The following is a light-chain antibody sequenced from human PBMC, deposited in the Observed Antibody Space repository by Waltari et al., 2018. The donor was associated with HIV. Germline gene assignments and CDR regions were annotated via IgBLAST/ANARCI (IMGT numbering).Light chain of an antibody. Sequence: EIVLTQSPGTLSLSPGERATLSCRASQSVSSSYLAWYQQKPGQAPRLLIYGASSRATGIPDRFSDSGSGTDFTLTISRLEPEDFAVYYCQQYGSSRWTFGQGTKVEIK. V-gene: IGKV3-20*01. J-gene: IGKJ1*01. CDR3: QQYGSSRWT. CDR1: QSVSSSY. CDR2: GAS.